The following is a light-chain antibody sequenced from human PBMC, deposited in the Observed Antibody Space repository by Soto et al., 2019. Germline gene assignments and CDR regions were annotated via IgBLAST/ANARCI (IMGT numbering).Light chain of an antibody. Sequence: EIVLTQSPATLSLSPGERATLSCRASRSVSSSLAWYQQKPGQAPRLLIYDASNRATGIPARFSGSGSGTDFTLSISRLEPEDFAVYYCQHRSNWPIFGQGTKLEIK. CDR3: QHRSNWPI. CDR2: DAS. V-gene: IGKV3-11*01. J-gene: IGKJ2*01. CDR1: RSVSSS.